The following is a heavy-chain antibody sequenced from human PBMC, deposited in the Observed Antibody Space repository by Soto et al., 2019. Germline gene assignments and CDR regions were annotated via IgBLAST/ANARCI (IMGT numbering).Heavy chain of an antibody. CDR2: IWYDGSNK. Sequence: GGSLRLSCAASGFSCNSYGMHWVRQAPGKGLEWVAVIWYDGSNKYYADSVKGRFTIPRDNSKNTLYLQMNSLRAEDTAVYYCARDRLRAWELPSNHYYYYGMDVSGQGTTVTVSS. V-gene: IGHV3-33*01. D-gene: IGHD1-26*01. J-gene: IGHJ6*02. CDR3: ARDRLRAWELPSNHYYYYGMDV. CDR1: GFSCNSYG.